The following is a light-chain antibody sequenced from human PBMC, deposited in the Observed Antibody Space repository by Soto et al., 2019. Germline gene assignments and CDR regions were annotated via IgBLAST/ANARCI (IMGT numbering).Light chain of an antibody. J-gene: IGLJ1*01. CDR1: RSDVGNYDL. Sequence: QSALTQPASVSGSPGQSITISCTGSRSDVGNYDLVSWYQQHPGKAPKLLIYEVNKRPSGVSNRFSGSKSGNTASLTISGLQAEDEGDYYCSSYTSTSTPYVFGIGTKLTVL. V-gene: IGLV2-14*01. CDR3: SSYTSTSTPYV. CDR2: EVN.